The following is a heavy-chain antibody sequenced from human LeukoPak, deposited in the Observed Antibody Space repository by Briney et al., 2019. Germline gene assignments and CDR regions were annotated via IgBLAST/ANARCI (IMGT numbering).Heavy chain of an antibody. CDR3: AKDSPESGSYYRGFFDY. V-gene: IGHV3-30*02. J-gene: IGHJ4*02. CDR2: IRYDGSNK. D-gene: IGHD1-26*01. CDR1: GFTFSSYG. Sequence: PGGSLRLSCAAAGFTFSSYGMHWVRQAPGKGLEWVAFIRYDGSNKYYADSVKGRFTISRDNSKNTLYLQMNSLRAEDTAVYYCAKDSPESGSYYRGFFDYWGQGTLVTVSS.